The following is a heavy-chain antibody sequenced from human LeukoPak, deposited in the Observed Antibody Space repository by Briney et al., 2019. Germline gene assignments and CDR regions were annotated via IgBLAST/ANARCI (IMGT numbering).Heavy chain of an antibody. CDR1: VYTFTSYG. J-gene: IGHJ4*02. V-gene: IGHV1-18*01. CDR3: ARNTCSGGSCYSDY. Sequence: ASVKVSCKASVYTFTSYGISWVRQAPGQGLEWMGWISAYNGNTNYAQKLQGRVTMTTDTSTSTAYMELRSLRSDDTAVYYCARNTCSGGSCYSDYWGQGTPVTVSS. D-gene: IGHD2-15*01. CDR2: ISAYNGNT.